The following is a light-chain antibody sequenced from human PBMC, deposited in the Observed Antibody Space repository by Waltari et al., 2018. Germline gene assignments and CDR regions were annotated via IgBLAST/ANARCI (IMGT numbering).Light chain of an antibody. J-gene: IGLJ2*01. CDR3: SSYTSSSTSLV. Sequence: QSDLTQPASVSGSPGQSITISCTGTSSDVGGYNYVSWYQQHPGKAPKLMIYDVSNRPAAVSNRFSGSKSGDTASLTISGLQAEDEADYYGSSYTSSSTSLVFGGGTKLTVL. CDR1: SSDVGGYNY. CDR2: DVS. V-gene: IGLV2-14*01.